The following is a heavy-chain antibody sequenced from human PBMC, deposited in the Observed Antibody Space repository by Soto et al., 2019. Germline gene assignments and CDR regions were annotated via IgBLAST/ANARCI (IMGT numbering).Heavy chain of an antibody. Sequence: HPGGSLRLSCAASGFTFSSYGMHWVRQAPGKGLEWVAVIWYDGSNKYYADSVKGRFTISRDNSKNTLYLQMNSLRAEDTAVYYCARKKDYYDSSGYYYYYYYGMDVWGQGTTVTVSS. V-gene: IGHV3-33*01. D-gene: IGHD3-22*01. CDR2: IWYDGSNK. J-gene: IGHJ6*02. CDR1: GFTFSSYG. CDR3: ARKKDYYDSSGYYYYYYYGMDV.